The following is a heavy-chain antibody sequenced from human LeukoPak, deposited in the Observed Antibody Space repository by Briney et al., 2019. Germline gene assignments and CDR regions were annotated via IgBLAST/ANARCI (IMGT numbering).Heavy chain of an antibody. CDR1: GFTFSSYW. CDR3: ARRSYSEGWFDP. D-gene: IGHD3-10*01. J-gene: IGHJ5*02. CDR2: INSDGSST. V-gene: IGHV3-74*01. Sequence: GGSLRLSCAASGFTFSSYWMHWVRQAPGKGLVWVSRINSDGSSTFYADSVKGRFTTSRDNAENTVYLQMNSLRAGDTAVYYCARRSYSEGWFDPWGQGTLVTVSS.